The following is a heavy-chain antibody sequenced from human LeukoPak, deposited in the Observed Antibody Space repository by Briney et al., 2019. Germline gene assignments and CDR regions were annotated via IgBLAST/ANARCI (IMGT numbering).Heavy chain of an antibody. CDR3: ARGAADYYDSSGYSDFDY. Sequence: GGSLRPSCAASGFTFSSYGMSWVRQAPGKGLEWVANIKQDGSEEYYIDSVKGRLTISRDNAKNSLYLQMNSLRAEDTAVYYCARGAADYYDSSGYSDFDYWGQGTLVTVSS. CDR2: IKQDGSEE. D-gene: IGHD3-22*01. J-gene: IGHJ4*02. CDR1: GFTFSSYG. V-gene: IGHV3-7*01.